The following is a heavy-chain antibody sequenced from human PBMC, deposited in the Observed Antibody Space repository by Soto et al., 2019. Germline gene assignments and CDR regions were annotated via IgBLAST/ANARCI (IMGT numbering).Heavy chain of an antibody. V-gene: IGHV3-48*02. D-gene: IGHD6-13*01. J-gene: IGHJ4*02. CDR1: GVTFYSYI. CDR3: ARSRQQQLPPIFSY. CDR2: ISSSSSTI. Sequence: PAGSPRLSCAASGVTFYSYIMHSVRQAPGKRLEWVSSISSSSSTIYDADSVKGRFTISRDNAKNSLYLQMNSLRDEDTAVYYCARSRQQQLPPIFSYWGQGTLVTVSS.